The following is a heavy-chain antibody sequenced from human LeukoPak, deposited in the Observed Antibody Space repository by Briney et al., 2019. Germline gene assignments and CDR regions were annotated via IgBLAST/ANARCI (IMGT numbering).Heavy chain of an antibody. V-gene: IGHV4-61*01. Sequence: PSETLSLTCTVSGVSVSSGSYYWSWIRQPPGKGLEWIGFIHNSGSTKYNPSLMSRFTISVDTSKNQFSLKLSSVTAAETAVYYCARGGASSIPFDPWGQGTLVTVSS. CDR3: ARGGASSIPFDP. CDR2: IHNSGST. CDR1: GVSVSSGSYY. J-gene: IGHJ5*02. D-gene: IGHD2-2*01.